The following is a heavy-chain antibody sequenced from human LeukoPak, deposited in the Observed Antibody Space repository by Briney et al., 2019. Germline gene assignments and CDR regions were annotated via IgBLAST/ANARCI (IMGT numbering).Heavy chain of an antibody. CDR3: ARSGSYPDY. D-gene: IGHD1-26*01. CDR1: GGSISSSSYY. Sequence: SETLSLTCTVSGGSISSSSYYWGWIRQPPGKGLEWIGSIYYSGSTYYNPSLKSRITISVDTSKNQFSLKLSSVTAADTAVYYCARSGSYPDYWGQGTLVTVSS. V-gene: IGHV4-39*01. J-gene: IGHJ4*02. CDR2: IYYSGST.